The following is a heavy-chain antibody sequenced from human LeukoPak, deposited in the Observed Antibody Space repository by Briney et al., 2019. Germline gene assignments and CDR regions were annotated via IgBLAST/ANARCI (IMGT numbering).Heavy chain of an antibody. J-gene: IGHJ4*02. CDR2: IKQDGSEK. V-gene: IGHV3-7*01. CDR3: AKADPYSYGPFNY. D-gene: IGHD5-18*01. Sequence: GGSLRLSCAASGFTFSSYWMTWVRQAPGKGLEWVANIKQDGSEKYYVDSVKGRFTISRDNSKNTLYLQMNSLRAEDTAVYYCAKADPYSYGPFNYWGQGTLVTVSS. CDR1: GFTFSSYW.